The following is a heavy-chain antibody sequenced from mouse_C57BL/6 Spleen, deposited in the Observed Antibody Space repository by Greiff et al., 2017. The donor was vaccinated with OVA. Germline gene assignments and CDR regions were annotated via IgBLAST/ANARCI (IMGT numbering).Heavy chain of an antibody. D-gene: IGHD4-1*01. J-gene: IGHJ2*01. CDR1: GYAFSSSW. V-gene: IGHV1-82*01. CDR2: IYPGDGDT. Sequence: VQLQQSGPELVKPGASVKISCKASGYAFSSSWMNWVKQRPGKGLEWIGRIYPGDGDTNYNGKFKGKATLTADKSSSTAYMQLSSLTSEDSAVYFCARVTGTWGYYFDYWGQGTTLTVSS. CDR3: ARVTGTWGYYFDY.